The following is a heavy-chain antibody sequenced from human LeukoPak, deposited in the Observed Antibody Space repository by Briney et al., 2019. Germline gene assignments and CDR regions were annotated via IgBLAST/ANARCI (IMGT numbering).Heavy chain of an antibody. CDR2: INPNSGGT. Sequence: ASVKVSCKASGYTFTGYYMHWVRQAPGQGLEWMGWINPNSGGTNYAQKFQGRVTMTRDTSISTAYMELSRLRSDDTAVYYCAREKQMDRCYYGMDVWGQGTTVTVSS. CDR3: AREKQMDRCYYGMDV. D-gene: IGHD6-13*01. CDR1: GYTFTGYY. J-gene: IGHJ6*02. V-gene: IGHV1-2*02.